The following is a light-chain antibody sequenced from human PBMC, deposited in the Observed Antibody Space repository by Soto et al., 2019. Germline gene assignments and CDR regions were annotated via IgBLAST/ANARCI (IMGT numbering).Light chain of an antibody. Sequence: TYMSQSPSSLSLPVRDRVTITRRARESISISLNFCQQKPGKAPKILIYAAASLQSGGPSRFSVSGSGTDFTLTISSLQPQDFATYYCQQNYSTPPITFGQGTRVEIK. CDR3: QQNYSTPPIT. CDR2: AAA. V-gene: IGKV1-39*01. J-gene: IGKJ5*01. CDR1: ESISIS.